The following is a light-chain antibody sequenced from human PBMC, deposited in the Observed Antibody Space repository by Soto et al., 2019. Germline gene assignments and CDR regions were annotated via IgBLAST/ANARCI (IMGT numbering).Light chain of an antibody. V-gene: IGKV3D-15*01. CDR2: GAS. Sequence: EIVMTQSPLTLSVSPGERATLSCRASQNININLAWYQQRPGQAPRVPIYGASSRASGIPDRFSGSGSGTDFTLTINRLEPDDFAFYYCQQYKDWPPLTFGGGTRVEIK. CDR3: QQYKDWPPLT. CDR1: QNININ. J-gene: IGKJ4*01.